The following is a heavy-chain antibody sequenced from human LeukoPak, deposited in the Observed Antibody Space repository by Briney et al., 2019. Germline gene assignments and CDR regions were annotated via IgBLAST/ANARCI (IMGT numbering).Heavy chain of an antibody. CDR2: IIPIFGTA. V-gene: IGHV1-69*13. Sequence: SVKVSCKASGYSFTSNYIHWVRQAPGQGLEWMGGIIPIFGTANYAQKFQGRVTITAGESTSTAYMELSSLRSEDTAVYYCARDRGQVLTGCFDYWGQGTLVTVSS. D-gene: IGHD3-9*01. CDR1: GYSFTSNY. J-gene: IGHJ4*02. CDR3: ARDRGQVLTGCFDY.